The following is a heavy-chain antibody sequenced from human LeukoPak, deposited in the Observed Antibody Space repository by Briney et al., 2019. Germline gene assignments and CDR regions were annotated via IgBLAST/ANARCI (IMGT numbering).Heavy chain of an antibody. V-gene: IGHV4-39*01. Sequence: SETLSLTCSVSGYSIGSRNYYWGWIRQAPGKGLEWMGTIHYTGATYNNPSLKGRVTMSVDRSQNQFSLRLSSVTAADTALYYCAXHSIDYGSXSYSEPFDVWGQGTQVIVSS. CDR2: IHYTGAT. CDR1: GYSIGSRNYY. J-gene: IGHJ4*02. CDR3: AXHSIDYGSXSYSEPFDV. D-gene: IGHD3-10*01.